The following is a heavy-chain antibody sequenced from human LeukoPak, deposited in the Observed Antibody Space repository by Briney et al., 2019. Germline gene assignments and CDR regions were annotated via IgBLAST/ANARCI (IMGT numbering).Heavy chain of an antibody. V-gene: IGHV3-11*04. D-gene: IGHD6-13*01. CDR1: GFTFSDYY. CDR3: ARTGYSSSWYYFDY. CDR2: ISSSGSTI. J-gene: IGHJ4*02. Sequence: GGSLRLSCAASGFTFSDYYMSWIRQAPGKGLEWVSYISSSGSTIYYADSVKGRFTISRDNSKNTLYLQMGSLRAEDMAVYYCARTGYSSSWYYFDYWGQGTLVTVSS.